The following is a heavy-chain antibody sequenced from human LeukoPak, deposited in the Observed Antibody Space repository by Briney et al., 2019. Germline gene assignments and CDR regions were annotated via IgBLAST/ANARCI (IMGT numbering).Heavy chain of an antibody. D-gene: IGHD1-26*01. Sequence: PGGSPRLSCEVSGFTFSSYWMNWVRQAPGKGLEWVANIKQDGSEKYYVESVKGRFTISRDNAKNSLYLQMNSLRADDTAVYYCARNPSGRLDYWGQGTLVTVSS. CDR2: IKQDGSEK. CDR1: GFTFSSYW. V-gene: IGHV3-7*05. CDR3: ARNPSGRLDY. J-gene: IGHJ4*02.